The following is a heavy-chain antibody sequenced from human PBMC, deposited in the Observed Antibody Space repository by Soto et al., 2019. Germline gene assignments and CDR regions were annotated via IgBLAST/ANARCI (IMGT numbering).Heavy chain of an antibody. J-gene: IGHJ4*02. CDR3: APKRNYGPFEY. D-gene: IGHD1-7*01. CDR1: GVTFSSYA. V-gene: IGHV3-23*01. Sequence: EVQLLESGGGLVQPGGSLRLSCAASGVTFSSYAMSWVRQAPGKGLEWVSAISGGGGTTYYADSVKGQFTISRDNSTNTLYLQMNSLRAEDTAVYYCAPKRNYGPFEYWGQGTLVTVSS. CDR2: ISGGGGTT.